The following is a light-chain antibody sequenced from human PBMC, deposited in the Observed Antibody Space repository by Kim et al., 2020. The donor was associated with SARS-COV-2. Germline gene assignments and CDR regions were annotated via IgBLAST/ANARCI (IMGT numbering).Light chain of an antibody. CDR1: SSGSYY. CDR2: GKN. Sequence: LGTTVRITGKGDSSGSYYASWYQQKSGPAPVVVIHGKNNRPSGIPDRFSGSTSGNTASLTITGAQAEDEADYYCTSRDSSGNHLVFGGGTQLTVL. CDR3: TSRDSSGNHLV. V-gene: IGLV3-19*01. J-gene: IGLJ2*01.